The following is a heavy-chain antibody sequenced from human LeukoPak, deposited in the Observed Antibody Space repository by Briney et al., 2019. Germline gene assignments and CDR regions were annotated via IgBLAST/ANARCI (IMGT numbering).Heavy chain of an antibody. J-gene: IGHJ4*02. CDR2: INSDGSST. V-gene: IGHV3-74*01. CDR1: GFTLSSYW. CDR3: ARETLLTGKDY. Sequence: GGSLRLSCAASGFTLSSYWMHWVRQAPGKGLVWVSRINSDGSSTSYADSVKGRFTISRDNAKNTLYLQMNSLRAEDTAVYYCARETLLTGKDYWGQGTLVTVSS. D-gene: IGHD3-9*01.